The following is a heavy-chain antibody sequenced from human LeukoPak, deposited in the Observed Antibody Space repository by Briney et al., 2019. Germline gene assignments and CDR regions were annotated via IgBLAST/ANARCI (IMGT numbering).Heavy chain of an antibody. CDR3: ARVITVYNDYEEVAEYFQH. D-gene: IGHD4-17*01. V-gene: IGHV3-7*01. CDR2: IKEDGSDE. Sequence: GGSLRLSCAASGFTFSRYWMSWVRQAPGKGLEWVANIKEDGSDEYYVDSVKGRFTISRDNSKNSLYLQMNSLRAEDTAVYYCARVITVYNDYEEVAEYFQHWGQGTLVIVSS. CDR1: GFTFSRYW. J-gene: IGHJ1*01.